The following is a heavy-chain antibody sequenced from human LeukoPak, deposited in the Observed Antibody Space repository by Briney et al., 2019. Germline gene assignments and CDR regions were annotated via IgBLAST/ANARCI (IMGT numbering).Heavy chain of an antibody. CDR2: IYYSGST. CDR1: GGSISSYY. Sequence: SETLSLTCTVSGGSISSYYWSWIRQPPGKGLEWLGYIYYSGSTNYSPSLKSRVTISVDTSKNQFSLKLSSVTAADTAVYYCARSEYSYGADAFDIWGQGTMVTVSS. CDR3: ARSEYSYGADAFDI. J-gene: IGHJ3*02. D-gene: IGHD5-18*01. V-gene: IGHV4-59*01.